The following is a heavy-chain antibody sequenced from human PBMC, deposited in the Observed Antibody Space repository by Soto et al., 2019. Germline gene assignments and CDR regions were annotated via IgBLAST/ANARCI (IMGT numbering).Heavy chain of an antibody. CDR1: GYTFNTYY. D-gene: IGHD2-2*01. V-gene: IGHV1-46*02. CDR3: AFGRPAASSWLDP. CDR2: INTSGGPT. J-gene: IGHJ5*02. Sequence: QDQLVQSGTEVKKPGDSVRVSCKAVGYTFNTYYVHWVRQAPGQGLEWMGIINTSGGPTSYAQRFQGRVTTTSDTSTSTVYMELSSLTSDDTAVYFCAFGRPAASSWLDPWGQGTLVSVSS.